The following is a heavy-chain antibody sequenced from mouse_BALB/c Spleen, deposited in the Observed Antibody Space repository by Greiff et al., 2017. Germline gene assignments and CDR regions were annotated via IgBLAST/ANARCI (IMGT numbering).Heavy chain of an antibody. Sequence: EVQRVESGGGLVQPGGSRKLSCAASGFTFSSFGMHWVRQAPEKGLEWVAYISSGSSTIYYADTVKGRFTISRDNPKNTLFLQMTSLRSEDTAMYYCARSGSSYNYWYFDVWGAGTTVTVSS. CDR3: ARSGSSYNYWYFDV. D-gene: IGHD1-1*01. CDR2: ISSGSSTI. CDR1: GFTFSSFG. J-gene: IGHJ1*01. V-gene: IGHV5-17*02.